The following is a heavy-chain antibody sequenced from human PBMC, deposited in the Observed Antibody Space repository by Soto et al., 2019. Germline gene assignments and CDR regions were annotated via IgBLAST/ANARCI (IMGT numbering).Heavy chain of an antibody. Sequence: GASVKVSCKASGYTFTGDGIGWVRQAPGQGLEWMGWISAYNGNTNYAQKLQGRVTMTTDTSTSTAYMELRSLRSDDTAVYYCARYYSSSGWSWVAYWGQGTLVTVSS. D-gene: IGHD6-19*01. J-gene: IGHJ4*02. V-gene: IGHV1-18*01. CDR1: GYTFTGDG. CDR2: ISAYNGNT. CDR3: ARYYSSSGWSWVAY.